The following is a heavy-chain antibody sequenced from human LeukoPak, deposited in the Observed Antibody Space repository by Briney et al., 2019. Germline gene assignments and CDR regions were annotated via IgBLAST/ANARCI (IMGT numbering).Heavy chain of an antibody. D-gene: IGHD3-10*01. V-gene: IGHV4-34*01. CDR1: GGSFSGYY. CDR2: INHSGST. CDR3: AREVLWFGDPRCWFDP. Sequence: TSETLSLTCAVYGGSFSGYYWSWIRQPPGKGLEWIGEINHSGSTNYNPSLKSRVTISVDTSKSQFSLKLSSVTAADTAVYYCAREVLWFGDPRCWFDPWGQGTLVTVSS. J-gene: IGHJ5*02.